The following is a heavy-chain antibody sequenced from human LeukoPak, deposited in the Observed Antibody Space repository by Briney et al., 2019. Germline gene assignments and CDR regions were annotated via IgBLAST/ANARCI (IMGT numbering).Heavy chain of an antibody. CDR2: IYYSGST. V-gene: IGHV4-59*01. CDR1: GGSISSYY. J-gene: IGHJ3*02. CDR3: ARALLWFGELPISDAFDI. D-gene: IGHD3-10*01. Sequence: SETLSLTCTVSGGSISSYYWSWIRQPPGKGLEWIGYIYYSGSTNYNPSLKSRVTISVDTSKNQFSLKLSSVTAADTAVYYCARALLWFGELPISDAFDIWGQGTMVTVSS.